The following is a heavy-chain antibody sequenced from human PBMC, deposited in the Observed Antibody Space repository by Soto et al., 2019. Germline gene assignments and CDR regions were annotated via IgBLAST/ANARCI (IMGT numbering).Heavy chain of an antibody. J-gene: IGHJ4*02. D-gene: IGHD2-15*01. CDR1: GFSLSTSGVG. V-gene: IGHV2-5*05. Sequence: QITLKESGPTLVKPTQPLTLTCTFSGFSLSTSGVGVGWIRQPPGKALEWLALLFWDDDDRYGPSLKRRLTITKDTSKDQVVLTMANMDPVDTATYFCAHLAFCGGSCYYFDYWGLGTLVTVSS. CDR3: AHLAFCGGSCYYFDY. CDR2: LFWDDDD.